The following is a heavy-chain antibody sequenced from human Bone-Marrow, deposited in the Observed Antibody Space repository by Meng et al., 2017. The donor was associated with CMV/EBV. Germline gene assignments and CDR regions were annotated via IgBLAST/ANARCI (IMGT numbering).Heavy chain of an antibody. Sequence: SVKVSCKASGGTFSSYAINWVRQAPGQGLEWMGGLIPMLGIANYAQKFQVRVTITADESTATAYMDLSSLRSDDTAVYYCARDTAPSYYDFWSGYYGYYYYYGMDVWGQGTTVTVSS. CDR3: ARDTAPSYYDFWSGYYGYYYYYGMDV. CDR1: GGTFSSYA. V-gene: IGHV1-69*10. D-gene: IGHD3-3*01. CDR2: LIPMLGIA. J-gene: IGHJ6*02.